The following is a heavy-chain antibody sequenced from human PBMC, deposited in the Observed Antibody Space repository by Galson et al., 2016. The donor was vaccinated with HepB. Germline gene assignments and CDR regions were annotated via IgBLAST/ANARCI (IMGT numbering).Heavy chain of an antibody. J-gene: IGHJ4*02. CDR2: IKQDGSEK. CDR1: GFTFSNYW. CDR3: ARASGNTFSRFDY. D-gene: IGHD1-26*01. V-gene: IGHV3-7*04. Sequence: SLRLSCAASGFTFSNYWMSWVRQAPGKGLEWVANIKQDGSEKYYVDSVKGRFTISRDSAKSSLYLQMNSLRADDTAVYYCARASGNTFSRFDYWGQGTLVTV.